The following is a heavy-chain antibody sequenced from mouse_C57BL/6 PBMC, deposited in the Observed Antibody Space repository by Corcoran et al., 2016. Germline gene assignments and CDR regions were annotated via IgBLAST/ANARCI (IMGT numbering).Heavy chain of an antibody. CDR3: AREDYYAMDY. J-gene: IGHJ4*01. CDR2: INPYNGGT. V-gene: IGHV1-19*01. CDR1: GYTFTDYY. Sequence: EVQLQQSGPVLVKPGASVKMSCKASGYTFTDYYMNWVKQSHGKSLEWIGVINPYNGGTSYNQKFKGKATLTVDKSSSTAYMELNSLTSEDSAVYYWAREDYYAMDYWGQGTAVTVSS.